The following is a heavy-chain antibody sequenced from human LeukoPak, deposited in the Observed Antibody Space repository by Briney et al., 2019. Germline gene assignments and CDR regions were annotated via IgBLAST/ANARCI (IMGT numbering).Heavy chain of an antibody. Sequence: SETLSLTCAVYGVSFSGYYWSWIRQPPGKGLEWIGEINHSGSTNYTPSLKSRVTISVDTSKSQFSLTLSSVTAADTAVYHCARGKCSNYCNEYYYMDVWGKGTTVTVSS. V-gene: IGHV4-34*01. CDR2: INHSGST. D-gene: IGHD4-11*01. J-gene: IGHJ6*03. CDR3: ARGKCSNYCNEYYYMDV. CDR1: GVSFSGYY.